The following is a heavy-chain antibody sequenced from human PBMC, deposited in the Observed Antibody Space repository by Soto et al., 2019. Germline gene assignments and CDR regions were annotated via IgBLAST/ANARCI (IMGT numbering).Heavy chain of an antibody. V-gene: IGHV1-8*01. CDR1: GCTFTNND. J-gene: IGHJ5*02. Sequence: XSGKVSCTATGCTFTNNDINWVRQATGQGLEWIGWMNTNTNTTDSAEVFEGRVSLTWDTSISTAYMQLNSLKIDDTAVYYCAREVVETSSLWLDRWGQGTLVTV. D-gene: IGHD6-6*01. CDR2: MNTNTNTT. CDR3: AREVVETSSLWLDR.